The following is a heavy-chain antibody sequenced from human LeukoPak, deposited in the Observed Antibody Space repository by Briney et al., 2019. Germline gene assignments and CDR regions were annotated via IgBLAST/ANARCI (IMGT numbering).Heavy chain of an antibody. CDR2: ISYDGSNK. CDR3: ARDEAEAFDP. J-gene: IGHJ5*02. CDR1: GFTFSSYA. V-gene: IGHV3-30-3*01. Sequence: GGSLRLSCAASGFTFSSYAMHWVRQAPGKGLEWVAVISYDGSNKYYADSVKGRFTISRDNSKNTLYLQMNSLRGDDTAVYYCARDEAEAFDPWGQGTLVTVSS.